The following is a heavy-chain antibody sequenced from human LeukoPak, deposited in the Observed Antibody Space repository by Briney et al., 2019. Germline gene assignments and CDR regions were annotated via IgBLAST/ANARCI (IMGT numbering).Heavy chain of an antibody. J-gene: IGHJ5*02. D-gene: IGHD2-15*01. V-gene: IGHV1-8*01. CDR3: ARKGRVTATSNWFDP. CDR2: MNPNSGNT. Sequence: ASVKVSCKASGYTLTSYDINWVRQATGQGLEWMGWMNPNSGNTGYAQKFQGRVTMTRNTSISTAYMELSSLRSEDTAVYYCARKGRVTATSNWFDPWGQGTLVTVSS. CDR1: GYTLTSYD.